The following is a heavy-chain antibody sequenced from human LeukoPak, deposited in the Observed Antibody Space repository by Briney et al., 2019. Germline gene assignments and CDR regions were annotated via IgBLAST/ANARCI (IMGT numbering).Heavy chain of an antibody. V-gene: IGHV4-59*02. J-gene: IGHJ3*02. CDR3: ARYPAMVAFHAHGFDI. CDR1: GGFVSRES. CDR2: ISHSGAT. Sequence: PSETLSLTCTVSGGFVSRESWTWIRQFPDKRLEWIGYISHSGATDYKPSLESRVTISRDTPKNQFFLNLNAVTAADTAVYYCARYPAMVAFHAHGFDIWGQGTMVSVSS. D-gene: IGHD5-18*01.